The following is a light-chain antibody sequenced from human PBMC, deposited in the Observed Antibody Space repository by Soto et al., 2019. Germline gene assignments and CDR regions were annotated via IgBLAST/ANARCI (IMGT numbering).Light chain of an antibody. CDR1: QDISDV. J-gene: IGKJ5*01. CDR3: QQFYDLPIT. CDR2: DAS. Sequence: DSQLTPSPSALSASVGDRVTITCQASQDISDVLNWYQQQPGKAPKVLIYDASKLQTGVPSRFSGRGSGKDFTFTISSLQPDDSGTYYCQQFYDLPITFGQGTRLEIK. V-gene: IGKV1-33*01.